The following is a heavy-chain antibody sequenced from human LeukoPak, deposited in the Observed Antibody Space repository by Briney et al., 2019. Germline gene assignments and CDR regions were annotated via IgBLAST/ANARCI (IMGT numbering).Heavy chain of an antibody. Sequence: ASVKVSCKASGYTFTSYGISWVRQAPGQGLEWMGWISAYNGNTNYAQKLQGRVTMTTDTSTSTAYMELRSLRSDDAAVYFCAKGSAAGRPYYFDYWGQGTLVTVSS. CDR2: ISAYNGNT. V-gene: IGHV1-18*01. J-gene: IGHJ4*02. CDR3: AKGSAAGRPYYFDY. CDR1: GYTFTSYG. D-gene: IGHD6-25*01.